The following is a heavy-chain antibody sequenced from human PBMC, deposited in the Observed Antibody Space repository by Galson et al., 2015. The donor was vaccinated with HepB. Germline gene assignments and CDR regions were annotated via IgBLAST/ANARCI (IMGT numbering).Heavy chain of an antibody. J-gene: IGHJ5*02. CDR2: INAGNGNT. Sequence: SVKVSCKASGYTFTNYAMQWVRQAPGQTLEWMGWINAGNGNTKYSQKFQGRVTITRDTSATTAYMELSSLRSEDTAVYYCARDLTSGSGTTGFWFDPWGQGTLVTVSS. D-gene: IGHD1-7*01. CDR1: GYTFTNYA. V-gene: IGHV1-3*01. CDR3: ARDLTSGSGTTGFWFDP.